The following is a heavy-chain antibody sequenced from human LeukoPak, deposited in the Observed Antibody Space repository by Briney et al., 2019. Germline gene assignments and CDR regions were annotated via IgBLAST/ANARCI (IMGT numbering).Heavy chain of an antibody. CDR3: ARDPFSTKSQKLIWFDP. J-gene: IGHJ5*02. D-gene: IGHD5-24*01. CDR2: ISYDGSNK. V-gene: IGHV3-30*04. Sequence: GGSLRLSCAASGFTFSSYVMHWVRQAPGKGLEWVAVISYDGSNKYYADSVKGRFTISRDNSKNTLYLQMNSLRAEDTAVYYCARDPFSTKSQKLIWFDPWGQGTLVTVSS. CDR1: GFTFSSYV.